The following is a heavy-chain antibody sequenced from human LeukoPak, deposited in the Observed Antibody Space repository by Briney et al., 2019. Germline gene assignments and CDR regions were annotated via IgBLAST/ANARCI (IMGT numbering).Heavy chain of an antibody. V-gene: IGHV7-4-1*02. CDR2: INTYTGNP. D-gene: IGHD3-16*01. CDR1: GYTFTSYA. J-gene: IGHJ3*02. CDR3: ASMGANGFDM. Sequence: GASVKVSCKASGYTFTSYAINWVRQAPEQGLEFMGWINTYTGNPTYAQAFTGRFVFSVDTSVSTAYLQISRLKTEDTAVYYCASMGANGFDMWGQGTTVTVSS.